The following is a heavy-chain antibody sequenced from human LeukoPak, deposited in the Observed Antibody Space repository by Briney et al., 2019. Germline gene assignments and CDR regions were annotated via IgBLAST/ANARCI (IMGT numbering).Heavy chain of an antibody. V-gene: IGHV3-23*01. D-gene: IGHD3-10*01. CDR2: IGGSNGIT. J-gene: IGHJ4*02. CDR1: RFTFNSYA. Sequence: GGSLRLSCAASRFTFNSYAMSWVRQAPGKGLEWVSVIGGSNGITFYVGSVKGRFTISRDNSKDTLYLQMNSLRAEDTAVYYCAKGHYYGSGSLDYWGQGTLVTVSS. CDR3: AKGHYYGSGSLDY.